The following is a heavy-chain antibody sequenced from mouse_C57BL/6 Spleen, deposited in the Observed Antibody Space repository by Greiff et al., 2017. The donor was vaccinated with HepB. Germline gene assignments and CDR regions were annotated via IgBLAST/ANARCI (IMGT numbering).Heavy chain of an antibody. Sequence: EVQLVESGGGLVKPGGSLKLSCAASGFTFSSYAMSWVRQTPEKRLEWVATISDGGSYTYYPDIVKGRFTISRDNAKNNLYLQMSHLKSEDTAMYYCARENDGYYAYYFDYWGQGTTLTVSS. D-gene: IGHD2-3*01. J-gene: IGHJ2*01. CDR2: ISDGGSYT. V-gene: IGHV5-4*01. CDR1: GFTFSSYA. CDR3: ARENDGYYAYYFDY.